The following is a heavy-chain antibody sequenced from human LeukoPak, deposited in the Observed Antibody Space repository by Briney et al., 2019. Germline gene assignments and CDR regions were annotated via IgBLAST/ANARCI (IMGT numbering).Heavy chain of an antibody. CDR3: ARGRVVRYDFWSGEENWFDP. V-gene: IGHV1-69*04. CDR1: GGTFSSYA. Sequence: ASVKVSCKASGGTFSSYAISWVRQAPGQGLEWMGRIIPILGIANYAQKFQGRVTITADKSTSTAYMELSSLRSEDTAVYYCARGRVVRYDFWSGEENWFDPWGQGTLVTVSS. J-gene: IGHJ5*02. CDR2: IIPILGIA. D-gene: IGHD3-3*01.